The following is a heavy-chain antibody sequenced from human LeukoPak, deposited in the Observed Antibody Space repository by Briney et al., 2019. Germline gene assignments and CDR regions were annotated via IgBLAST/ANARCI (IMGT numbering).Heavy chain of an antibody. CDR1: GFTFGDYY. V-gene: IGHV3-23*01. CDR3: ANLGIAVANWFDP. CDR2: ISGSGGST. D-gene: IGHD6-19*01. J-gene: IGHJ5*02. Sequence: GSLRLSCAASGFTFGDYYMPWIRQAPGKGLEWVSAISGSGGSTYYADSVKGRFTISRDNSKNTLYLQMNSLRAEDTAVYYCANLGIAVANWFDPWGQGTLVTVSS.